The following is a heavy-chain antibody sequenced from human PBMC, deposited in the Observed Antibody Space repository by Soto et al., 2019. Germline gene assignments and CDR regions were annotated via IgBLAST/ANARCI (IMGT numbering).Heavy chain of an antibody. CDR3: VRGVLS. Sequence: WTWIRQHPGKGLEWIGNIHHSGSTFYNPSLKSRVSISVDTSKNQFSLKLSSVTAADTAVCFCVRGVLSWGQGTLVTVSS. J-gene: IGHJ1*01. D-gene: IGHD3-10*01. V-gene: IGHV4-31*02. CDR2: IHHSGST.